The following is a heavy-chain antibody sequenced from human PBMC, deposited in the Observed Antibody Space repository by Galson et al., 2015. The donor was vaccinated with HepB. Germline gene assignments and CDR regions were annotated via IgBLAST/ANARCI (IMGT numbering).Heavy chain of an antibody. CDR1: GGTFSSYA. CDR3: AGARAEDIVVVVAASAFDI. CDR2: IIPILGIA. J-gene: IGHJ3*02. V-gene: IGHV1-69*10. D-gene: IGHD2-15*01. Sequence: SVKVSCKASGGTFSSYAISWVRQAPGQGLEWMGGIIPILGIANYAQKFQGRVTITADKSTSTAYMELSSLRSEDTAVYYCAGARAEDIVVVVAASAFDIWGQGTMVTVSS.